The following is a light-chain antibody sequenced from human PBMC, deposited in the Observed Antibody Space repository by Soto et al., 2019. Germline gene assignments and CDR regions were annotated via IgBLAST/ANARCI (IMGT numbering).Light chain of an antibody. CDR3: QQSYSTPWT. Sequence: DIPMTQSPSSLSGSAGDRVTITCRASQSISGYLNWYQQKPGKAPKVLMYGTSILQTGVSSRFSGSGSGTDFTLTINSLHPEDFATYYCQQSYSTPWTFGQGTKVEIK. V-gene: IGKV1-39*01. CDR2: GTS. J-gene: IGKJ1*01. CDR1: QSISGY.